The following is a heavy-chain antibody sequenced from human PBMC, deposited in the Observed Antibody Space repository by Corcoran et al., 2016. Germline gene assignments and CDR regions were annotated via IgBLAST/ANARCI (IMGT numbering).Heavy chain of an antibody. CDR2: ISTYNCNT. CDR1: GYTFTGYD. J-gene: IGHJ6*02. Sequence: QVQLVQSGAEVKKPGASVKVSCKASGYTFTGYDISWVRQAPGQGLEWVGWISTYNCNTNYVEKLKGRVTMTTDTSTSTAYMELRSLRSDDTAVYYCAGGSCSGCYGMDVWGQGTTVTVSS. D-gene: IGHD3-10*02. CDR3: AGGSCSGCYGMDV. V-gene: IGHV1-18*01.